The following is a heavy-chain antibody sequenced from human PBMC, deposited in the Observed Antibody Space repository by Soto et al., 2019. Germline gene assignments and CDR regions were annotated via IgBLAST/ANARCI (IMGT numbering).Heavy chain of an antibody. CDR2: IYYSGST. J-gene: IGHJ6*02. V-gene: IGHV4-30-4*01. Sequence: QVQLQESGPGLVKPSQTLSLTCTVSGGSISSGDYYWSWIRQPPGKGLEWIGYIYYSGSTYYNPSLKSRGTISVDTSKNPFSPKQSTVTGADTAVYYCGRWRVIVRGGQGYYYYGMDVWGQGTTVTVSS. CDR1: GGSISSGDYY. CDR3: GRWRVIVRGGQGYYYYGMDV. D-gene: IGHD3-10*01.